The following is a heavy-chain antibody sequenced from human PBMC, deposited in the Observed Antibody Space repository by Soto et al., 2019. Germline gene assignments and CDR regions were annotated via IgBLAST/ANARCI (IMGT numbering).Heavy chain of an antibody. V-gene: IGHV3-53*01. D-gene: IGHD3-10*01. Sequence: EVQLVESGGGLIQPGGSLRLSCAVSGFTVSNNYMSWVRQAPGKGLEGVSVIYSGGYTAYGDSVKGRFTISRDNSKNTQNLQMKSLGPAASALYYCAAHPGGGGYWGQGTLVTVSS. CDR2: IYSGGYT. CDR1: GFTVSNNY. CDR3: AAHPGGGGY. J-gene: IGHJ4*02.